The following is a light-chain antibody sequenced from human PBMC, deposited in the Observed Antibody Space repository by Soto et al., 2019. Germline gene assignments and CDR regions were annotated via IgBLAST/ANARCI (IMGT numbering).Light chain of an antibody. CDR3: NAYTIAITYV. Sequence: QSVLTQPASVSGSLGQSITISCTGTSSDVGGYNHVSWYQQHPGKAPKLLIYEVNNRPSQVSNRFSGSKSGSTASLTISGLQAEAGADYYCNAYTIAITYVFGTGTKLTVL. CDR1: SSDVGGYNH. V-gene: IGLV2-14*01. CDR2: EVN. J-gene: IGLJ1*01.